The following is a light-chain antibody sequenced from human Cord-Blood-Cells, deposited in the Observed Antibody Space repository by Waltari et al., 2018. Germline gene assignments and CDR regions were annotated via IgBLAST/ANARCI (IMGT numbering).Light chain of an antibody. Sequence: DIQMTQSPSSLSASVGDRDTVPCRASQSISSYLNWYQQKPGKAPKLLIYAASSLQSGVPSRFSGSGSGTDFTLTISSLQPEDFATYYCQQSYSTLRLTFGGGTKVEIK. CDR2: AAS. J-gene: IGKJ4*01. V-gene: IGKV1-39*01. CDR1: QSISSY. CDR3: QQSYSTLRLT.